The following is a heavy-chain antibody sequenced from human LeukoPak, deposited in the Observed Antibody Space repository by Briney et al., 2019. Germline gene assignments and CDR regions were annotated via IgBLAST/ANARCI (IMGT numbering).Heavy chain of an antibody. CDR1: GFTFSLYN. J-gene: IGHJ4*02. D-gene: IGHD6-19*01. CDR3: ARVDSSGWYMGY. V-gene: IGHV3-21*01. CDR2: ISSSTSNI. Sequence: GGSMRLSCAASGFTFSLYNMNWVRQAPGKGLEWVSFISSSTSNIYYADSVKGRFTISRDNAKNSVYLQMNSLRAEDTAVYYCARVDSSGWYMGYWGQGTLVTVSS.